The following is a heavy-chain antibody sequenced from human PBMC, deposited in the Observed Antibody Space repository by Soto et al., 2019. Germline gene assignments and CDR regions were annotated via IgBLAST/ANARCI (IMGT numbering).Heavy chain of an antibody. J-gene: IGHJ3*02. CDR3: ARESGGSLPMDAFDI. CDR1: GFTFSSYW. CDR2: IKQDGSEK. Sequence: GGSLRLSCAASGFTFSSYWMSWVRQAPGKGLEWVANIKQDGSEKYYVDSVKGRFTISRDNAKNSLYLQMNSLRAEDTAVYYCARESGGSLPMDAFDIWGQGTMVTVSS. V-gene: IGHV3-7*03. D-gene: IGHD3-16*01.